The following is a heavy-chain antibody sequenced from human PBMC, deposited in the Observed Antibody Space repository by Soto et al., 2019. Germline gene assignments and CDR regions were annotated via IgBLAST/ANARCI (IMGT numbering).Heavy chain of an antibody. Sequence: GGSLRLSCAASGFTVSSNYMSWVRQAPGKGLEWVSVIYSGGSTYYADSVKGRFTISRDNSKNTLYLQMNSLRAEDTAVYYCASQYSSSWYYYYYMDVWGKWTTVTVSS. D-gene: IGHD6-13*01. CDR2: IYSGGST. J-gene: IGHJ6*03. CDR1: GFTVSSNY. V-gene: IGHV3-66*02. CDR3: ASQYSSSWYYYYYMDV.